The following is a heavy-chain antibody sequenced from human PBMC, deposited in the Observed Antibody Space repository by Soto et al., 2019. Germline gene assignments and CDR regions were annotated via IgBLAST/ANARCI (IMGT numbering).Heavy chain of an antibody. J-gene: IGHJ5*02. D-gene: IGHD3-22*01. V-gene: IGHV4-59*01. CDR2: IYYSGST. Sequence: SETLSLTCTVSGGSISGYYWSWIRQPPGKGLEWIGYIYYSGSTNYNPSLKSRVTISVDTSKNQFSLKLSSVNAAEKAVYYCAREKNYYDSSGYYFKADIPHNWFDPWGQGTLVTVSS. CDR1: GGSISGYY. CDR3: AREKNYYDSSGYYFKADIPHNWFDP.